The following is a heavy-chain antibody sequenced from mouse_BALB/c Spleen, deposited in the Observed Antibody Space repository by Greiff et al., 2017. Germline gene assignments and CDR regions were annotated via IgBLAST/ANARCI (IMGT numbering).Heavy chain of an antibody. CDR3: ARRGRYAMDY. CDR2: IDPSDSET. V-gene: IGHV1S126*01. J-gene: IGHJ4*01. Sequence: QVQLKESGPQLVRPGASVKISCKASGYSFTSYWMHWVKQRPGQGLEWIGMIDPSDSETRLNQKFKDKATLTVDKSSSTAYMQLSSPTSEDSAVYYCARRGRYAMDYWGQGTSVTVSS. CDR1: GYSFTSYW.